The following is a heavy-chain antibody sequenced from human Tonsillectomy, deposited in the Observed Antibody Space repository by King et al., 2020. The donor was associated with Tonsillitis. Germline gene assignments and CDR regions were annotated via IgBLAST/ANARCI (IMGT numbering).Heavy chain of an antibody. V-gene: IGHV4-59*01. Sequence: QLQESGPRLVKPSETLSLTCTVSGGSISRYYWSWIRQPPGKGLEWIGNVFYSGSTSYNASLKSRVTISVDTSKNQFSLKLSSVIAADTAVYYCARWRTYYDYWGQGTLVTVSS. J-gene: IGHJ4*02. CDR2: VFYSGST. CDR1: GGSISRYY. CDR3: ARWRTYYDY. D-gene: IGHD3-3*01.